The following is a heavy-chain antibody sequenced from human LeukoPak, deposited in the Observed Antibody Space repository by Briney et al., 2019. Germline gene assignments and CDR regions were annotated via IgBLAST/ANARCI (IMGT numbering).Heavy chain of an antibody. J-gene: IGHJ4*02. CDR3: ARDHGGYADY. CDR1: GGSISSSSYY. Sequence: SETLSLTCTVSGGSISSSSYYWGWIRQPPGKGLEWIGSIYYSGSTYYNPSLKSRVTISVDTSKNQFSLKLSSVTAADTAVYYCARDHGGYADYWGQGTLVTVSS. D-gene: IGHD5-12*01. V-gene: IGHV4-39*07. CDR2: IYYSGST.